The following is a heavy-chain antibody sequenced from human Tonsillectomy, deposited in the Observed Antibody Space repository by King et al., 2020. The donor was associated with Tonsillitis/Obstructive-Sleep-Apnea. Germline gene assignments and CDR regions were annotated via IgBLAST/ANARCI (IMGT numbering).Heavy chain of an antibody. D-gene: IGHD2-2*01. CDR3: ARGWGTSFSDY. V-gene: IGHV3-11*05. CDR2: ISSSSSYT. Sequence: VQLVESGGGLVKPGGSLRLSCAASGFTFSDYYKSWIRQAPGKGLEGVSYISSSSSYTNYADSVKGRFTISKDNAKNSLYLQMNSLRAEDTAVYYCARGWGTSFSDYWGQGTLVTVSS. J-gene: IGHJ4*02. CDR1: GFTFSDYY.